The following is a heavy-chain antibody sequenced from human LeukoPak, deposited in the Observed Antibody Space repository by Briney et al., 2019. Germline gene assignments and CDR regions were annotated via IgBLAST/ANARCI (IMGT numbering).Heavy chain of an antibody. D-gene: IGHD3-22*01. CDR2: ISSSGSTI. J-gene: IGHJ4*02. CDR1: GFTFSSYE. V-gene: IGHV3-48*03. CDR3: ARDTRVYDSSGYYGGGSFDY. Sequence: PGGSLRLSCAASGFTFSSYEMNWVRQAPGKGLEWVSYISSSGSTIYYADSVKGRFTICRDNAKNSLYLQMNHLRAEDTAVYYCARDTRVYDSSGYYGGGSFDYWGQGTLVTVSS.